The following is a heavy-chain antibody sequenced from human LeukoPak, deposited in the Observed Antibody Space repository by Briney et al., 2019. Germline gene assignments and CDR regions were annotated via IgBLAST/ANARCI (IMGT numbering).Heavy chain of an antibody. Sequence: GGSLRLSSAASGFTFSSYGMHWVRQAPGKGLEWVAFIRYDGSNKYYADSVKGRFTISRDNSKNTLYLQMNSLRAEDTAVYYCAKGESITGISEAFDYWGQGTLVTVSS. CDR3: AKGESITGISEAFDY. CDR2: IRYDGSNK. CDR1: GFTFSSYG. D-gene: IGHD1-20*01. J-gene: IGHJ4*02. V-gene: IGHV3-30*02.